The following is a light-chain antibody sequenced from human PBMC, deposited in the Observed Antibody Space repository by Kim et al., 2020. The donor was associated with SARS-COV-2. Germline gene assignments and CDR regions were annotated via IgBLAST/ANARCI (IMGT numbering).Light chain of an antibody. J-gene: IGKJ4*01. CDR1: QNVNAY. CDR3: QQYNSWLT. V-gene: IGKV3-15*01. CDR2: GST. Sequence: SVSLGEGATLSCRASQNVNAYLAWYQRKPGQAPRLLIYGSTTRAAGTPARFSGAGSGTEFTLTISSLQAEDAAIYYCQQYNSWLTFGGGTKVDIK.